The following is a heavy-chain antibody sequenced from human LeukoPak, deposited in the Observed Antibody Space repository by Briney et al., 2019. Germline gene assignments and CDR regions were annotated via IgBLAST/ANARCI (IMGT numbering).Heavy chain of an antibody. CDR3: ARAQAQDGYNP. Sequence: SETLSLTCTVSGGSISSYYWSWIRQPPGKGLEWIGYIYYGGSTNYNPSLKSRVTISVDTSKNQFSLKLSSVTGADTAVYYCARAQAQDGYNPWGQGTMVTVSS. J-gene: IGHJ3*01. D-gene: IGHD5-24*01. CDR2: IYYGGST. V-gene: IGHV4-59*01. CDR1: GGSISSYY.